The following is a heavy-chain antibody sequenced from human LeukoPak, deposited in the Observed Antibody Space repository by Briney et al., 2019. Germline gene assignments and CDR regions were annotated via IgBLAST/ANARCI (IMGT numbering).Heavy chain of an antibody. J-gene: IGHJ4*02. V-gene: IGHV4-30-2*01. CDR2: IYHSGST. CDR1: GGSISSGGYS. Sequence: SETLSLTCGVSGGSISSGGYSWSWIRRPPGKGLEWLGYIYHSGSTYYNPSLKSRVTISVDRSKNQFSLKLSSVTAADTAVYYCARGLENYLFDYWGQGTLVTVSS. CDR3: ARGLENYLFDY. D-gene: IGHD1-7*01.